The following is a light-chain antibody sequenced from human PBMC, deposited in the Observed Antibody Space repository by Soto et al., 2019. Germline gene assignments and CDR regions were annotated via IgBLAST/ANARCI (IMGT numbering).Light chain of an antibody. J-gene: IGLJ3*02. CDR2: ANS. Sequence: QSVLTQPPSVSGAPGQRVSISCNGSSSNVGAGFYVPWYQQLLGTAPKLLIYANSNRPSGVPYRFSGSRSGNAASLAITGLQAEDEDAYYCQSYDTSLSARVFGGGTKVTVL. CDR3: QSYDTSLSARV. V-gene: IGLV1-40*01. CDR1: SSNVGAGFY.